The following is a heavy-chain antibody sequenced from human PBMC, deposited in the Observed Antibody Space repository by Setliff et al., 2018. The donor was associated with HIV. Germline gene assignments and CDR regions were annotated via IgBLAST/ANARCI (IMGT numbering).Heavy chain of an antibody. CDR1: GFSISRSYY. D-gene: IGHD2-15*01. CDR2: VYHSGST. CDR3: ARGGGVAVTTTGGTASFDY. Sequence: PSETLSLTCAVSGFSISRSYYWAWIRQPPGKGLEWIASVYHSGSTYYNPSLKSRVAISVDTSKNQFSLRVSSVTATDTAVYFCARGGGVAVTTTGGTASFDYWGQGTLVTAPQ. J-gene: IGHJ4*02. V-gene: IGHV4-38-2*01.